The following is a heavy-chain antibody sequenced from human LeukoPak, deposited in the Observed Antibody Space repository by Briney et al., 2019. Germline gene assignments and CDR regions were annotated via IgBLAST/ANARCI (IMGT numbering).Heavy chain of an antibody. CDR3: AQNFYDSSGLYFDY. CDR1: GFTFSSYS. CDR2: ISSSGTYK. Sequence: GGSLRLPCAVSGFTFSSYSMSWVRQAPGKGLEWVSSISSSGTYKYYADSVKGRFTISRDNAKNSLYLQMNSLRAEDTAVYYCAQNFYDSSGLYFDYWGQGTLVTVSS. D-gene: IGHD3-22*01. V-gene: IGHV3-21*01. J-gene: IGHJ4*02.